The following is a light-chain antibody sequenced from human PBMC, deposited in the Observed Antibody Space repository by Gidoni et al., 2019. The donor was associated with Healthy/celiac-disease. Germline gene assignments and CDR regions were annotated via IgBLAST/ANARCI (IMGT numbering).Light chain of an antibody. Sequence: IQMTQSPSSLSASVGDRVTITCLASQSISSYLNWYQQKPGKAPKLLIYAESSLQSGVPSRFSGSGSGTDFTLTISSLQPEDFATYYCQQSYSTPQTFGQGTKVEIK. CDR2: AES. CDR3: QQSYSTPQT. V-gene: IGKV1-39*01. J-gene: IGKJ1*01. CDR1: QSISSY.